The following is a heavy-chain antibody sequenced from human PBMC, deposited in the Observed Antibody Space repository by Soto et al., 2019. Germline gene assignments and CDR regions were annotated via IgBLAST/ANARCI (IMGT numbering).Heavy chain of an antibody. J-gene: IGHJ4*02. CDR2: INPNSGGT. CDR1: VYTFIDYY. CDR3: ATLGAGAFDY. V-gene: IGHV1-2*02. Sequence: PSVKVSCKASVYTFIDYYIHWVRQAPGQGLEGMGWINPNSGGTNYAQKFQGRVTMTRDRSINTAYVELSGLRSDDTAVYYCATLGAGAFDYWGQGTLVTVSS. D-gene: IGHD3-16*01.